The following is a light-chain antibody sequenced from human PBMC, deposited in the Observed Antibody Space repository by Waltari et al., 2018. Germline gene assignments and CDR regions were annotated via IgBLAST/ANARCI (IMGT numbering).Light chain of an antibody. Sequence: EVVMPPPPATLSLLPGAGTILSCSASQVIRSNLAWYQHKPGQAPRLLIYGASTRATGIPARFSGSGSGTEFTLTISSLQSEDFAVYFCQQYDNWLGTFGQGTKVEIK. CDR3: QQYDNWLGT. V-gene: IGKV3-15*01. CDR2: GAS. J-gene: IGKJ1*01. CDR1: QVIRSN.